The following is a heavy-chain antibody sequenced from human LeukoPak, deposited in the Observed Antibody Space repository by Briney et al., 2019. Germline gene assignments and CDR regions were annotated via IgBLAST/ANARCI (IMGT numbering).Heavy chain of an antibody. CDR2: ISYDGNNK. CDR1: GFTFSSYD. Sequence: GGSLRLSCAASGFTFSSYDMHWVRQAPGKGLEWVAVISYDGNNKYYADSVKGRFTISRDNSKNTLYLQINSLRAEDTAVYYCARDPIAAVRFDYWGQGTLVTVSS. D-gene: IGHD6-13*01. CDR3: ARDPIAAVRFDY. J-gene: IGHJ4*02. V-gene: IGHV3-30-3*01.